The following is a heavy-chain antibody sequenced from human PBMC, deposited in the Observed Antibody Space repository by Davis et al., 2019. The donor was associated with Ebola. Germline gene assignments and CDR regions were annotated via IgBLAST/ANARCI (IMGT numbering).Heavy chain of an antibody. Sequence: GESLKISCAASGFTFTDYGFHWVRQAPGKGLEWVAVIWYDGNNKYYADSVKGRFTISRDISKNKLYLQMDSLRADHTAVYYCARDAGDGGGVTHDAFDVWGQGTMVTVSS. CDR3: ARDAGDGGGVTHDAFDV. CDR1: GFTFTDYG. CDR2: IWYDGNNK. J-gene: IGHJ3*01. D-gene: IGHD3-16*01. V-gene: IGHV3-33*01.